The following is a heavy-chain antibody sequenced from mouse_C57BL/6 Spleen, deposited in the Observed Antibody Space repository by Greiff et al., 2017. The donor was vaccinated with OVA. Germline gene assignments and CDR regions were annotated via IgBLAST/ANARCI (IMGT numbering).Heavy chain of an antibody. CDR2: IWRGGST. V-gene: IGHV2-5*01. CDR1: GFSLTSYG. D-gene: IGHD1-1*01. CDR3: AKNYGGSSSEFAY. Sequence: QVQLQQSGPGLVQPSQSLSITCTVSGFSLTSYGVHWVRQSPGKGLEWLGVIWRGGSTDYNAAFMSRLSITKDNSKSQVFFKMNSLQADDTAIYYCAKNYGGSSSEFAYWGQGTLVTVSA. J-gene: IGHJ3*01.